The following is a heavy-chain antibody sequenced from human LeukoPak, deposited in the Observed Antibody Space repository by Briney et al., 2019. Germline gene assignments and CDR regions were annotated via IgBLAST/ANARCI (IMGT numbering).Heavy chain of an antibody. CDR1: GGSISSSNW. V-gene: IGHV4-4*02. Sequence: PSGTLSLTCAVSGGSISSSNWWSWVRQPPGKGLEWIGKIYHSGSTNYNPSLKSRVTISVDKSKNQFSLKLSSVTAADTAVYYCARDRDSSSSYFDYWGQGTLVTVSS. D-gene: IGHD6-6*01. J-gene: IGHJ4*02. CDR3: ARDRDSSSSYFDY. CDR2: IYHSGST.